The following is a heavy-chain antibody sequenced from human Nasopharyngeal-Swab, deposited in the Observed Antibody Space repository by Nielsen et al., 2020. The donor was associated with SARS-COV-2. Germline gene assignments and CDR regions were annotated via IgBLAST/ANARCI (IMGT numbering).Heavy chain of an antibody. CDR1: GFTFSSYW. CDR2: IKQDGSEK. Sequence: GGSLRLSCAASGFTFSSYWMSWVRQAPGKGLEWVANIKQDGSEKYYVDSVKGRFTISRDNAKNSLYLQMNSLRAEDTAVYYCARSIVVVPAAIDGVIFDYWGQGTLVTVSS. D-gene: IGHD2-2*02. J-gene: IGHJ4*02. CDR3: ARSIVVVPAAIDGVIFDY. V-gene: IGHV3-7*01.